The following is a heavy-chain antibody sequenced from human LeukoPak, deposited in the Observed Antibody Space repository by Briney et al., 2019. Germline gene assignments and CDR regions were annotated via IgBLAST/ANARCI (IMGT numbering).Heavy chain of an antibody. V-gene: IGHV1-2*02. Sequence: VALVNVSCKASGYTFIGYYVHWVRQAPGQGLEWMGWVNPNSGGTDYAQKFQGRITMTRETSISTAYMELNSLRSDDTAVYYCARGGLGTTGTYNDYWGQGTLVTVSS. CDR1: GYTFIGYY. CDR2: VNPNSGGT. J-gene: IGHJ4*02. CDR3: ARGGLGTTGTYNDY. D-gene: IGHD1-1*01.